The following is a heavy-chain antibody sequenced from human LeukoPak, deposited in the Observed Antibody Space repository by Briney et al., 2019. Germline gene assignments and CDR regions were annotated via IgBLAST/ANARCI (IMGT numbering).Heavy chain of an antibody. D-gene: IGHD6-6*01. V-gene: IGHV4-34*01. CDR2: INHSGST. J-gene: IGHJ4*02. CDR1: GGSLSGYY. Sequence: SETLPLTSGVNGGSLSGYYWIWIRQTPTQELEWIGEINHSGSTNYNPSLKSRVTISVDTAKNQFYLSLTSLTAADTAVYYCARRRWSSSSVIGYWGRGTRVTVSP. CDR3: ARRRWSSSSVIGY.